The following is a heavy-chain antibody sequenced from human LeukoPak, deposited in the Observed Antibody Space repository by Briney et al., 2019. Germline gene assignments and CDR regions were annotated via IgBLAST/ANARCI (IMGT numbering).Heavy chain of an antibody. D-gene: IGHD4-11*01. J-gene: IGHJ6*03. CDR2: IYYSGST. CDR3: ARDRQVSNYPDEYYYYMDV. Sequence: SETLSLTCTVSGGSISSYYWSWIRQPPGKGLEWIGYIYYSGSTNYNPSLKSRVTISVDTSKNQFSLKLSSVTAADTAVYYCARDRQVSNYPDEYYYYMDVWGKGTTVTVSS. CDR1: GGSISSYY. V-gene: IGHV4-59*01.